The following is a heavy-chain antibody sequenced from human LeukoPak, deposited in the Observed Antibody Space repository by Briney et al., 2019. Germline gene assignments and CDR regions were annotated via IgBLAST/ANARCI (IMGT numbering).Heavy chain of an antibody. J-gene: IGHJ4*02. Sequence: SETLSLTCAVYGGSFSNYYWSWIRQPPGKGLEWIGEINHSGSTNYNPSLKSRVTISVDTSKNQFSLKLSSVTAADTAVYYCARSGYYYMSRYFDYWGQGTLVTVSS. V-gene: IGHV4-34*01. CDR2: INHSGST. D-gene: IGHD3-22*01. CDR3: ARSGYYYMSRYFDY. CDR1: GGSFSNYY.